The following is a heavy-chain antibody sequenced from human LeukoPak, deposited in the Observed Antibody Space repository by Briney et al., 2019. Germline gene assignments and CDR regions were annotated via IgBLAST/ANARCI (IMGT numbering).Heavy chain of an antibody. D-gene: IGHD1-26*01. CDR1: GFTFSDYG. J-gene: IGHJ4*02. V-gene: IGHV3-33*06. CDR2: IWHDGSEK. Sequence: GGSLRLSCAASGFTFSDYGMHWVRQAPGEGLEWVAVIWHDGSEKYYGDSVKGRFTTSRDDSKNTLHLQMNSLRAEDTAVYYCAKGSGSYYHYFDYWGQGTLVTVSS. CDR3: AKGSGSYYHYFDY.